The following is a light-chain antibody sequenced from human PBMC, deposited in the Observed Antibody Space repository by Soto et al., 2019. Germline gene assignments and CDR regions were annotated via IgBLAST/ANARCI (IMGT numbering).Light chain of an antibody. CDR3: GSYTSTSTLYV. J-gene: IGLJ1*01. CDR2: DVN. V-gene: IGLV2-11*01. CDR1: SSDVGDYNY. Sequence: QSVLTQPRSVSGSPGQSVTISCTGTSSDVGDYNYVSWYQQHPGKAPKLMIYDVNQRPSGVPDRFSGSKSGNTASLTISGLQAEDEADYFCGSYTSTSTLYVFGSGTKLTVL.